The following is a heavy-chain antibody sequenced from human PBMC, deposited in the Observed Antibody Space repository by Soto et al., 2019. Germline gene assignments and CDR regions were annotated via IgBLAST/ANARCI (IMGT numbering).Heavy chain of an antibody. CDR1: GGTFSSYA. D-gene: IGHD6-13*01. CDR3: ARDGPSPQIAAASNRFAP. V-gene: IGHV1-69*13. J-gene: IGHJ5*02. CDR2: IIRIFGTA. Sequence: SVKVSCEPSGGTFSSYAISWVRQAPGQGLEWMGGIIRIFGTANYAQSFQGRVTITADESTSTAYMELSSLRSEDTGVYYCARDGPSPQIAAASNRFAPWGQGTLVT.